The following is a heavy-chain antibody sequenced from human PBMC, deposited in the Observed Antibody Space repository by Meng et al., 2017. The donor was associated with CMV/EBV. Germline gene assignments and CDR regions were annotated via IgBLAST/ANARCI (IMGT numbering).Heavy chain of an antibody. CDR1: GGSISSYY. V-gene: IGHV4-4*07. D-gene: IGHD3-10*01. J-gene: IGHJ4*02. CDR3: AREEITMVRGVLNYFDY. Sequence: SGGSISSYYWSWIRQTAGKGLEWIGRIYTSGSTNYNPSLKSRVTMSVDTSKNQFSLKLSSVTAADTAVYYCAREEITMVRGVLNYFDYWGQGTLVTVSS. CDR2: IYTSGST.